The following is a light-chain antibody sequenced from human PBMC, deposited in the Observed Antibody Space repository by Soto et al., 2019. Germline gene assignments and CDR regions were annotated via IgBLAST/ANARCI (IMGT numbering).Light chain of an antibody. J-gene: IGKJ1*01. CDR3: QQYNSYSVT. Sequence: DIQMTQSPSTLSASVGDRVTITCLASQSISSGLAWYQQKPGKAPKLLIYKASSLESGVPSRFSGSGSGTEFTLTISSLQPDDFATYYCQQYNSYSVTFGQGTKGEIK. V-gene: IGKV1-5*03. CDR2: KAS. CDR1: QSISSG.